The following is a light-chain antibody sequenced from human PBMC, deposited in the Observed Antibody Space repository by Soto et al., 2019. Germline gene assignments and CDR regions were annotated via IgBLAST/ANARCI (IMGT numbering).Light chain of an antibody. J-gene: IGKJ4*01. CDR3: QHRVNGPT. CDR2: DVS. Sequence: EIVLTQSPATLSLSPGERATLSCRAGQSVSNYLGWYQQKSGQAPRLLISDVSNGATGIPDRFSGSGSGTDFTLTISSLEPEDFAVYYCQHRVNGPTFGGGTKVEIK. CDR1: QSVSNY. V-gene: IGKV3-11*01.